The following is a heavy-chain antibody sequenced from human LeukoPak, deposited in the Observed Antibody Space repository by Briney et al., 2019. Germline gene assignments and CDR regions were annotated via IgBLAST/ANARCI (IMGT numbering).Heavy chain of an antibody. CDR1: GNTFIYYY. CDR3: ARRNPMTQDSFDI. D-gene: IGHD2-21*02. Sequence: GASVKVSCKASGNTFIYYYMHWVRQAPGQGLEGMGWINPKTGATSYAHTFQGRVTMTRDTSTSTAYMELSRLRSDDTAVYYCARRNPMTQDSFDIWGQGTMVTVSS. CDR2: INPKTGAT. J-gene: IGHJ3*02. V-gene: IGHV1-2*07.